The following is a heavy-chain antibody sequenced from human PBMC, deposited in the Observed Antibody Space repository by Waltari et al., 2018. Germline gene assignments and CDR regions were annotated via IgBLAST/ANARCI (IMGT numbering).Heavy chain of an antibody. Sequence: EVQLVQSGAEVKKPGESLKISCKGSGYSFTSYWIGWVRQMPGKGLEWMGFIYPGDSDTRYSPSFQGQVTISADKSISTAYLQWSSLKASDTAMYYCARHGYYDIPSAPFDYWGQGTLVTVSS. V-gene: IGHV5-51*01. CDR1: GYSFTSYW. CDR3: ARHGYYDIPSAPFDY. D-gene: IGHD3-9*01. J-gene: IGHJ4*02. CDR2: IYPGDSDT.